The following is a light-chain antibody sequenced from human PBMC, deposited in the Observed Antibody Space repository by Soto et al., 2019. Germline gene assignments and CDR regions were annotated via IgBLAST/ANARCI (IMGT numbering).Light chain of an antibody. CDR1: SSNVGAYNY. J-gene: IGLJ2*01. CDR2: EVT. V-gene: IGLV2-8*01. CDR3: SSWTGNNFVV. Sequence: QSVLTQPPSASGSPGQSVTISCTGTSSNVGAYNYVSWYQQHPGKAPKLMIYEVTKRPSGVPDRVSGSKSGSTASLTVSGLQDEDEADYYCSSWTGNNFVVFGGGTQLTVL.